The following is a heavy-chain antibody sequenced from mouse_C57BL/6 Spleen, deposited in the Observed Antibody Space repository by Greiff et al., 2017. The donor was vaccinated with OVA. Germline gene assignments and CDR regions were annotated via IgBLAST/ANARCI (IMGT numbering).Heavy chain of an antibody. J-gene: IGHJ1*03. V-gene: IGHV5-17*01. CDR1: GFTFSDYG. D-gene: IGHD1-1*01. CDR2: ISSGSSTI. Sequence: EVKLVESGGGLVKPGGSLKLSCAASGFTFSDYGMHWVRQAPEKGLEWVAYISSGSSTIYYADTVKGRFTISRDNAKNTLFLQMTSLRSEDTAMYYCATARSSSPWYFDVWGTGTTVTVSS. CDR3: ATARSSSPWYFDV.